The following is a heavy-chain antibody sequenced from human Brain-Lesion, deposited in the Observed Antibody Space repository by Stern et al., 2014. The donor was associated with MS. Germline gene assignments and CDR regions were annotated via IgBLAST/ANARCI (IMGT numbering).Heavy chain of an antibody. Sequence: VQLVESGPGLVKPSQTLSLSCTVSGGSISSGGYYWSWIRQPAGKGLEWIGCIFNSGRPGSSPSLKSRVTISIDTSKNQFPLRLTSMTAADTAVYYCARGRVVPGFQYYATDVWGQGTTVIVSS. CDR3: ARGRVVPGFQYYATDV. V-gene: IGHV4-61*02. CDR2: IFNSGRP. D-gene: IGHD2-2*01. CDR1: GGSISSGGYY. J-gene: IGHJ6*02.